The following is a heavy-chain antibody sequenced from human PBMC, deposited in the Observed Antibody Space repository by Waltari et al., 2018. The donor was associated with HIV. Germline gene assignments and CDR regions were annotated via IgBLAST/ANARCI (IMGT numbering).Heavy chain of an antibody. D-gene: IGHD2-15*01. CDR3: ARVFCSGGSCYGDGRYGMDV. J-gene: IGHJ6*02. V-gene: IGHV4-61*02. CDR2: IYPSGST. CDR1: GGSISSGSYY. Sequence: QVQLQESGPGLVKPLQTLSLTCTGSGGSISSGSYYWNWIRQPAGQGLEWIGRIYPSGSTNYNPSLKSRVTISVDTSKNQFSLKLSSVTAADTAVYYCARVFCSGGSCYGDGRYGMDVWGQGTTVTVSS.